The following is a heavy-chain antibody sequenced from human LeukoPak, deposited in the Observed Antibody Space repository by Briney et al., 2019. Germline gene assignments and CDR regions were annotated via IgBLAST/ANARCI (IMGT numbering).Heavy chain of an antibody. CDR3: ARSAEPTSGLSYFDN. CDR1: GGSLTTYY. D-gene: IGHD5-12*01. J-gene: IGHJ4*02. Sequence: SETLSLTCNVSGGSLTTYYWTWIRQPPGKGLEWIGYIYYSGSTNYNPSLKSRVTISVDTSKNQFSLRLNSVTAADTAVYYCARSAEPTSGLSYFDNWGQGTLVTVSS. V-gene: IGHV4-59*08. CDR2: IYYSGST.